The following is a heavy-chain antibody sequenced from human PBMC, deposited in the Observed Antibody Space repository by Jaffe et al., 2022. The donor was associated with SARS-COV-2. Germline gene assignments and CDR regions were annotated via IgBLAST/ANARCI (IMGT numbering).Heavy chain of an antibody. D-gene: IGHD3-10*01. Sequence: QVQLQESGPGLVKPSETLSLTCTVSGYSISSGYYWGWIRQPPGKGLEWIGSIYHSGSTYYNPSLKSRVTISVDTSKNQFSLKLSSVTAADTAVYYCARDIEEIWPAGSGTVNWFDPWGQGTLVTVSS. V-gene: IGHV4-38-2*02. CDR2: IYHSGST. CDR1: GYSISSGYY. CDR3: ARDIEEIWPAGSGTVNWFDP. J-gene: IGHJ5*02.